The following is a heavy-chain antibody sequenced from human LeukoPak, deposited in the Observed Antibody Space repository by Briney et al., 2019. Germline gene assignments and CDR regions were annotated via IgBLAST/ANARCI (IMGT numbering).Heavy chain of an antibody. CDR3: AREESSLVLGGLGY. J-gene: IGHJ4*02. Sequence: GGSLRLSCAASGFTFSSYGTHWVRQAPGKGLEWVTFIQTDGNSKYYANSVRGRFTISRDNSKNTVSLQMNSLRAEDTGVYYCAREESSLVLGGLGYWGQGTLVSVSS. V-gene: IGHV3-30*02. CDR1: GFTFSSYG. CDR2: IQTDGNSK. D-gene: IGHD6-13*01.